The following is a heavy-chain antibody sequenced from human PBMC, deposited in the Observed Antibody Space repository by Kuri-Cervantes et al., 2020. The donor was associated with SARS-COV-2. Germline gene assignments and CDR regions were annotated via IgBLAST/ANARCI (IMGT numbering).Heavy chain of an antibody. J-gene: IGHJ4*02. CDR1: GXLFSASA. V-gene: IGHV3-73*01. CDR2: VRGKANXYAT. CDR3: TALIDD. D-gene: IGHD4-17*01. Sequence: GGSLRXSCEGSGXLFSASAIRWVRQGXGNGLEWXXRVRGKANXYATAXAASVKXXXTISRDDSKNMAYXQMNSXKTEDXAVYXXTALIDDWGQGALVTVSS.